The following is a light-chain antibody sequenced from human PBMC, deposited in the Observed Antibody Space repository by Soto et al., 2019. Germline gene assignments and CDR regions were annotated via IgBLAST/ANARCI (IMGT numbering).Light chain of an antibody. CDR3: QQYSDWPLT. J-gene: IGKJ4*01. Sequence: EIVMTQSPATLSVSPGEIATLSCRASLTLYNNLAWYQQKLGQAPRLLIYGASARATDIPARFSGSGSGTEFTLTISGLQSEDFAIYYCQQYSDWPLTFGGGTKVEIK. CDR2: GAS. V-gene: IGKV3-15*01. CDR1: LTLYNN.